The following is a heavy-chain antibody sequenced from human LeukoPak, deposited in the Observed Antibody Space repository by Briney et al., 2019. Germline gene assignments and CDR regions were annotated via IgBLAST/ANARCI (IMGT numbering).Heavy chain of an antibody. D-gene: IGHD6-19*01. J-gene: IGHJ4*02. V-gene: IGHV3-23*01. CDR3: AKDTFYCYSSGCPGGY. Sequence: AGGSLRLSCVASGFTFSRYAMNWVRQAPGKGLEWVSVISGSGGSTYYADSVKGRFTISRDNSKNTLYLQMNSLRAEDTAVYYCAKDTFYCYSSGCPGGYWGQGTLVTVSS. CDR2: ISGSGGST. CDR1: GFTFSRYA.